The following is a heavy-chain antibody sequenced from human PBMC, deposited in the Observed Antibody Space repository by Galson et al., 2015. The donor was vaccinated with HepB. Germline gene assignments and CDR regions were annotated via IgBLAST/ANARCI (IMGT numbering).Heavy chain of an antibody. V-gene: IGHV3-74*01. D-gene: IGHD2-2*01. Sequence: SLRLSCAASGFTFSSYWMHWARQAPGKGLVWVSRIKTDGSYTSYADSVKGRFTISRDNAKNTVYLEMNSLRTEDTSIYYCVRSSNFDTWGQGTLVTVSP. CDR2: IKTDGSYT. J-gene: IGHJ4*02. CDR3: VRSSNFDT. CDR1: GFTFSSYW.